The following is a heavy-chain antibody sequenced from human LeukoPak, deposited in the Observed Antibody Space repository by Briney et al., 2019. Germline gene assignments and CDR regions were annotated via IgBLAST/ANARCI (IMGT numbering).Heavy chain of an antibody. Sequence: GESLKISCKGSGYSFTSYWISWVRQMPGKGLEWMGRIDPSDSYTNYSPSFQGHVTISADKSISTAFLQWSSLKASDTAIYYRARELLGIQVAYWGQGTLVTVSS. V-gene: IGHV5-10-1*01. CDR2: IDPSDSYT. CDR3: ARELLGIQVAY. D-gene: IGHD1-26*01. CDR1: GYSFTSYW. J-gene: IGHJ4*02.